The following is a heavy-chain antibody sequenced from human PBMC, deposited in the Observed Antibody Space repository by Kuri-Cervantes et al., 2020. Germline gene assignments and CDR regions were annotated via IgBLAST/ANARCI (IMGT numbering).Heavy chain of an antibody. D-gene: IGHD3-22*01. CDR3: ARELVVRGLCDNWFDP. J-gene: IGHJ5*02. CDR1: GYTFTSYA. Sequence: ASVKVSCKASGYTFTSYAMHWVRQAPGQRLEWMGWINAGNGNTKYSQKFQGRVTITRDTSASTAYMELSSLRSEDTAVYYCARELVVRGLCDNWFDPWGQGTLVTVSS. CDR2: INAGNGNT. V-gene: IGHV1-3*01.